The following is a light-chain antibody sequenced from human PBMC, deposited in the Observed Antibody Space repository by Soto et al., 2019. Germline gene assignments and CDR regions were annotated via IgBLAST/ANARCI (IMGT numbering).Light chain of an antibody. V-gene: IGLV7-43*01. Sequence: QAVVTQEPSLTVSPGGTVTLTCASSTGAVTSGNSPDWLQQKPGQAPRSLIYGTSNKYSWTPARFPGSLLGGKAALTLSGVQPEDEAEYYCLLYYGGVRVFGTGTKLTVL. CDR2: GTS. CDR1: TGAVTSGNS. CDR3: LLYYGGVRV. J-gene: IGLJ1*01.